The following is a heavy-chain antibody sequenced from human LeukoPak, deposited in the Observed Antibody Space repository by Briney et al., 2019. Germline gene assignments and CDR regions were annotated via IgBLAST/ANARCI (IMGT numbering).Heavy chain of an antibody. D-gene: IGHD5/OR15-5a*01. CDR1: GGSISSYY. Sequence: SETLSLTCTVSGGSISSYYWSWIRQPPGKGLEWIGYIYYSGSTNYNPSLKSRVTISVDTSKNQFSLKLSSVTAADTAVYYCARDLPSSLYEVWAQGTLVTVSS. V-gene: IGHV4-59*01. J-gene: IGHJ4*02. CDR3: ARDLPSSLYEV. CDR2: IYYSGST.